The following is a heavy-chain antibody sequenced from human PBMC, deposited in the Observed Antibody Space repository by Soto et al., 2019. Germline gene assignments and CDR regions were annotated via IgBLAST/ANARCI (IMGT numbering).Heavy chain of an antibody. CDR1: GGSISSYY. CDR3: ARERPGRDGYNR. J-gene: IGHJ4*02. CDR2: IYYSGST. V-gene: IGHV4-59*01. D-gene: IGHD5-12*01. Sequence: PSETLSLTCTVSGGSISSYYWSWIRQPPGKGLEWIGYIYYSGSTNYNPSLKSRVTISVDTSKNQFSLKLSSVTAADTAVYYCARERPGRDGYNRWGQGTLVTVSS.